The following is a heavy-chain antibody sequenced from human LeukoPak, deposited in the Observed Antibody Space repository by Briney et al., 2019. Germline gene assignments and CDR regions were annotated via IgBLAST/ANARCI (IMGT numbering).Heavy chain of an antibody. Sequence: PGGSLRLSCVASGFTFSSYEMDWVRQAPGKGLEGVSYTSSRGGKIYYADSVEGRFTISRDNAKNSLYLQMNSLRGEDTAVYYCVKELTPDRSGFDAFHIWGQGTLVTVSS. J-gene: IGHJ3*02. D-gene: IGHD3-22*01. CDR3: VKELTPDRSGFDAFHI. CDR2: TSSRGGKI. CDR1: GFTFSSYE. V-gene: IGHV3-48*03.